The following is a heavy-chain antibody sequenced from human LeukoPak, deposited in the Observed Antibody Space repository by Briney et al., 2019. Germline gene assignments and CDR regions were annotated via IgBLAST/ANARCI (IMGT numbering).Heavy chain of an antibody. CDR2: IYPGDSDT. Sequence: GESLKISCKGSGYSSTSYWIGWVRQMPGKGLEWMGIIYPGDSDTRYSPSFQGQVTISADKSISTAYLQWSSLKASDTAMYYCARLPSTFWSGNSIYYYYYMDVWGKGTTVTVSS. V-gene: IGHV5-51*01. CDR1: GYSSTSYW. CDR3: ARLPSTFWSGNSIYYYYYMDV. D-gene: IGHD3-3*01. J-gene: IGHJ6*03.